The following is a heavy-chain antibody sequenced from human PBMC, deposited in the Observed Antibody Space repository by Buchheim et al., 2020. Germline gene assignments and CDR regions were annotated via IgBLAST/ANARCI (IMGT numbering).Heavy chain of an antibody. Sequence: EVQLLESGGGLVQPGGSLRLSCAASGFTFISYAMSWVRQSPGEGLEWVSAISGSGGSTYYADSVKVRFTISRYNSKTPLYLKMNSLRAEDTAVYYCAKDLTRIAAFDYWGQGTL. J-gene: IGHJ4*02. CDR1: GFTFISYA. D-gene: IGHD6-13*01. V-gene: IGHV3-23*01. CDR3: AKDLTRIAAFDY. CDR2: ISGSGGST.